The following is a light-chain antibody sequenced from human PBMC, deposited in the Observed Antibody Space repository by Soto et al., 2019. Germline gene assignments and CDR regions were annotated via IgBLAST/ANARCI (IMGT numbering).Light chain of an antibody. J-gene: IGKJ1*01. CDR3: QQYGSSPGT. CDR2: GAS. Sequence: EIVLTQSPGTLSLSPGERATLSCRASQSVSSSYLAWYQQKPGQAPRLLIYGASSRATGIPDRFSGSGSGTAFTLTISRLEPEDFAVYYCQQYGSSPGTFGQGTKGAIK. CDR1: QSVSSSY. V-gene: IGKV3-20*01.